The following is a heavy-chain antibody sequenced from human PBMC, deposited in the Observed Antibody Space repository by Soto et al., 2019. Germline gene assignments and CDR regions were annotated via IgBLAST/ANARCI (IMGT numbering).Heavy chain of an antibody. Sequence: GGSLRLSCAASGFTFSSYAMSWVRQAPGKGLEWVSAISGSGGSTYYADSVKGRFTISRDNSKNTLYLQMNSLRAEDTAAYYCAVAGFSGWYGGTVDYWGQGTLVTVSS. CDR3: AVAGFSGWYGGTVDY. CDR1: GFTFSSYA. V-gene: IGHV3-23*01. CDR2: ISGSGGST. D-gene: IGHD6-19*01. J-gene: IGHJ4*02.